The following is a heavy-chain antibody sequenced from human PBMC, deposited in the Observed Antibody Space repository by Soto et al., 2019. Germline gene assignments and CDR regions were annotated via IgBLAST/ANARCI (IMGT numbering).Heavy chain of an antibody. D-gene: IGHD5-18*01. Sequence: PGESLKISCKGSGYSFTSDWISWVRQMPGKGLEWMGRIDPSDSYTNDSPSFQGHVTISADKSISTAYLQWSSLKASDTAMYYCARQVDTAMGTRNGMDVSGQGTTVTVSS. CDR1: GYSFTSDW. CDR2: IDPSDSYT. J-gene: IGHJ6*02. CDR3: ARQVDTAMGTRNGMDV. V-gene: IGHV5-10-1*01.